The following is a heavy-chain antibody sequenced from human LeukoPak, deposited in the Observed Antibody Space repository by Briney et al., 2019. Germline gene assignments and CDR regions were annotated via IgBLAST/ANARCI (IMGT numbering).Heavy chain of an antibody. CDR3: ARLTANWGSRYYYYGMDV. Sequence: SETLSLTCTVSGGSISSYYWSWIRQPPGKGLEWIGFLYYSGTTNYNPSLKSRVTISVDTSKNQFSLKLSSVTAADTAVYYCARLTANWGSRYYYYGMDVWGKGTTVTVSS. CDR2: LYYSGTT. CDR1: GGSISSYY. J-gene: IGHJ6*04. V-gene: IGHV4-59*01. D-gene: IGHD7-27*01.